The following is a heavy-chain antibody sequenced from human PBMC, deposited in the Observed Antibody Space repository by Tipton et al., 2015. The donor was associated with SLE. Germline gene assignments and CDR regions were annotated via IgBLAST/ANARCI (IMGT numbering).Heavy chain of an antibody. CDR3: AREVGYYDSSGFTWYFDL. V-gene: IGHV4-30-4*02. CDR1: GGSISSSSYY. Sequence: TLSLTCTVSGGSISSSSYYWSWIRQPPGKGLEWIGYIYYSGSTYYNPSLKSRVTISVDTSKNQFSLKLSSVTAADTAVYYCAREVGYYDSSGFTWYFDLWGRGTLVTVSS. J-gene: IGHJ2*01. D-gene: IGHD3-22*01. CDR2: IYYSGST.